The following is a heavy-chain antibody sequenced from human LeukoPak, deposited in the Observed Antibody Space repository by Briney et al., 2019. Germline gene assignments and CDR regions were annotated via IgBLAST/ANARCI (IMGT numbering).Heavy chain of an antibody. CDR1: GFTFSSYG. CDR2: ISGSGGST. D-gene: IGHD5-18*01. CDR3: ASSGYSYGFRFRGY. Sequence: GGSLRLSCAASGFTFSSYGMSWVRQAPGQGLEWVSAISGSGGSTYYADSVKGRFTISRDNSKNTLYLQMRSLRAEDTAVYYCASSGYSYGFRFRGYWGQGTLVTVSS. J-gene: IGHJ4*02. V-gene: IGHV3-23*01.